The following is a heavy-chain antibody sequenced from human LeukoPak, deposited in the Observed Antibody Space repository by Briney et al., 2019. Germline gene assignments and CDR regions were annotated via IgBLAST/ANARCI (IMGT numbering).Heavy chain of an antibody. CDR3: ARRGGYSYGYRYFDL. CDR2: IYYSGST. CDR1: GGSISGYH. V-gene: IGHV4-59*05. Sequence: TSETLSLTCNVSGGSISGYHWSWIRQPPGKGLEWIGSIYYSGSTYYNPSLKSRVTISVDTSKNQFSLKLSSVTAADTAVYYCARRGGYSYGYRYFDLWGRGTLVTVSS. J-gene: IGHJ2*01. D-gene: IGHD5-18*01.